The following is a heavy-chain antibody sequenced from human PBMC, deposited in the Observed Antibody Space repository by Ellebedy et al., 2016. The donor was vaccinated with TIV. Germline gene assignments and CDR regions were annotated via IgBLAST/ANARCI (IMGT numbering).Heavy chain of an antibody. CDR2: ISAGSDTT. Sequence: GESLKISXAASGLIFSSYWMNWVRQAPGKGLEWVSTISAGSDTTRLADSVKGRFTISRDSSKNSVYLRMNNLRVEDTAVYYCRQGHYADLWGQGTLVTVSS. D-gene: IGHD4-17*01. V-gene: IGHV3-23*01. CDR3: RQGHYADL. J-gene: IGHJ4*02. CDR1: GLIFSSYW.